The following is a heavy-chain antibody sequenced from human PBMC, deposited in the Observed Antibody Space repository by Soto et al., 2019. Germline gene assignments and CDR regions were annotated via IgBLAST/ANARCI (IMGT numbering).Heavy chain of an antibody. D-gene: IGHD6-25*01. CDR3: ARATGERLRHYNWFDP. Sequence: QVHLQQWGAGLLKASETLSLTCAVYGGSFSGYYWTWIRQPPGKGLEWIGEINYSGSTNYNPSLKSRVTISVDKSKKQFSLKWNSVTAADTAVYYCARATGERLRHYNWFDPWGQGGLVTVSS. J-gene: IGHJ5*02. CDR1: GGSFSGYY. V-gene: IGHV4-34*01. CDR2: INYSGST.